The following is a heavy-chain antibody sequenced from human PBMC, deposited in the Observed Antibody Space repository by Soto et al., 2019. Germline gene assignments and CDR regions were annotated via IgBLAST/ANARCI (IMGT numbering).Heavy chain of an antibody. D-gene: IGHD3-10*01. J-gene: IGHJ4*02. V-gene: IGHV4-30-4*01. Sequence: QVQLQESGPGLVKPSQTLSLTCTVSGGSISSGDYYWSWIRQPPGKGLEWIGYIYYSGSTYYNPSLKSRVTIAVDTSTNQFSLKMSSVTAADTAVYYCDRAQGSGFLVSWGQGTLVTVSS. CDR2: IYYSGST. CDR1: GGSISSGDYY. CDR3: DRAQGSGFLVS.